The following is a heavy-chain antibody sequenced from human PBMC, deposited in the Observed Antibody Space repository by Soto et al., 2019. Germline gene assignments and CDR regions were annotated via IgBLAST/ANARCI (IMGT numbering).Heavy chain of an antibody. D-gene: IGHD3-22*01. J-gene: IGHJ4*02. CDR3: AKDLGVYYDSRGYHYRHFDC. Sequence: QVQLVESGGDVVQPGRSLRLSCAASGLTFSSYGMHWVRQAPGKGLEWVAVISYDGSDTYFADSVRGRFTISRDNSKNTLYLQMNSLRVEDTAVYYCAKDLGVYYDSRGYHYRHFDCWGKGTLVTVSS. CDR1: GLTFSSYG. V-gene: IGHV3-30*18. CDR2: ISYDGSDT.